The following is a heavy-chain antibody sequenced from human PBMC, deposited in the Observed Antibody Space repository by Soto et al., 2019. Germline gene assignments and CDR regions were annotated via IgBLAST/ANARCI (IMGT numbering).Heavy chain of an antibody. D-gene: IGHD6-13*01. Sequence: QVQLVESGGGVVQPGRSLRLSCAASGFTFSSYGMHWVRQAPGKGLEWVAVISYDGSNKYYADSVKGRFTISRDNSKNTLYLQMNSLRAEDTAVYYCAKVGKGAAAGTDYWGQGTLVTVSS. CDR1: GFTFSSYG. CDR2: ISYDGSNK. CDR3: AKVGKGAAAGTDY. V-gene: IGHV3-30*18. J-gene: IGHJ4*02.